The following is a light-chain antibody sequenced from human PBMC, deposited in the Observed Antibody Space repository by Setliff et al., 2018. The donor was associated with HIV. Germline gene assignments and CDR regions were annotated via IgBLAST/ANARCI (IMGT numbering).Light chain of an antibody. Sequence: QSALTQPPSVSGAPGQRVTISCTGSSSNIGAAYDVHWYRQFPGTAPKLLIYGNINRPSGVPDRFSGSKSGTSGSLTITGLQAEDEADYYCQSYDSSLSARVFGTGTKVTVL. CDR1: SSNIGAAYD. CDR2: GNI. CDR3: QSYDSSLSARV. J-gene: IGLJ1*01. V-gene: IGLV1-40*01.